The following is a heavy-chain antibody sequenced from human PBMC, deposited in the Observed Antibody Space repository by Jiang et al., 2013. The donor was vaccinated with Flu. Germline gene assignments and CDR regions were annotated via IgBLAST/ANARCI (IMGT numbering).Heavy chain of an antibody. V-gene: IGHV3-11*01. Sequence: KGLEWVSYISSSGSTIYYADSVKGRFTISRDNAKNSLYLQMNSLRAEDAAVYYCARDYRQLAKVDYWGQGTLVTVSS. CDR3: ARDYRQLAKVDY. CDR2: ISSSGSTI. D-gene: IGHD6-13*01. J-gene: IGHJ4*02.